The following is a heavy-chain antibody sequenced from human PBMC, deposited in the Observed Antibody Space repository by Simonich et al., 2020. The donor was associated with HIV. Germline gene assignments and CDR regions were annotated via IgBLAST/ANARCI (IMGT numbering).Heavy chain of an antibody. CDR2: SSSRSRTI. CDR1: GFTLSSYS. Sequence: GFTLSSYSMNWVRQAPGKGLEWVSYSSSRSRTIYYADSVKGRFTISRDNAKKSLYLQMNSLRVDDTAVYYCARWSYYDINCSRYFDYWGLGTLVTVSS. CDR3: ARWSYYDINCSRYFDY. D-gene: IGHD3-22*01. J-gene: IGHJ4*02. V-gene: IGHV3-48*01.